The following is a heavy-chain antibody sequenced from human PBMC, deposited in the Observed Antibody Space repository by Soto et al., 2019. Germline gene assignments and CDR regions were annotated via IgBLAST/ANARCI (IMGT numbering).Heavy chain of an antibody. D-gene: IGHD2-2*01. Sequence: HXESLKISWTGFGNTFTTFWSSWVRQMPGRGLEWMGRIDPRDSYTNYSPSLQGHVTISADKSISTAYLQWGGLKASDTAMYYCARLFCSSSTCDSWFDPWGQGTLVTVSS. CDR3: ARLFCSSSTCDSWFDP. J-gene: IGHJ5*02. V-gene: IGHV5-10-1*01. CDR1: GNTFTTFW. CDR2: IDPRDSYT.